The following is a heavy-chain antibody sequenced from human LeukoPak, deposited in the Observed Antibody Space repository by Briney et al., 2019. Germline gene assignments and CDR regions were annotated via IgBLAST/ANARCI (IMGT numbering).Heavy chain of an antibody. Sequence: SETLSLTCTVSGGSISSHYWSWIRQPPGKGLEWIGYIYYSGSTNYNPSLKSRVTISVDTSKNQFSLKLSSVTAADTAVYYCARVDITIFGVVITAVCDYWGQGTLVTVSS. J-gene: IGHJ4*02. CDR3: ARVDITIFGVVITAVCDY. D-gene: IGHD3-3*01. V-gene: IGHV4-59*11. CDR2: IYYSGST. CDR1: GGSISSHY.